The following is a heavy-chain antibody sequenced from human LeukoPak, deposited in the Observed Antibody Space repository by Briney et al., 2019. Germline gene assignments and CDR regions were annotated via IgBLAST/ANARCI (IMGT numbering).Heavy chain of an antibody. V-gene: IGHV1-2*04. CDR3: ARSNYYGSGSVYGMDV. CDR2: INPNSGGT. D-gene: IGHD3-10*01. Sequence: ASVKVSCKASGYTFTGYCMHWVRQAPGQGLEWMGWINPNSGGTNYAQKFQGWVTMTRDTSISTAYMELSRLRSDDTAVYYCARSNYYGSGSVYGMDVWGKGTTVTVSS. CDR1: GYTFTGYC. J-gene: IGHJ6*04.